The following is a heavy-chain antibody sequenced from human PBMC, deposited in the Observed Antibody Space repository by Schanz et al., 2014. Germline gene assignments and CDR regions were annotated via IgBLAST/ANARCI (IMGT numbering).Heavy chain of an antibody. J-gene: IGHJ4*02. V-gene: IGHV1-18*01. CDR3: ARDAADFYDILTEEDY. D-gene: IGHD3-9*01. CDR2: ISVYNHNK. CDR1: GYIFINSG. Sequence: QIQLVQSGPEVKKPGATVKVSCKASGYIFINSGISWVRQAPGQGLEWMGWISVYNHNKEYDQKFQVRVTMTTDTATSTAYMALTDLRSDDTAVYYCARDAADFYDILTEEDYWGQGTLVTVSS.